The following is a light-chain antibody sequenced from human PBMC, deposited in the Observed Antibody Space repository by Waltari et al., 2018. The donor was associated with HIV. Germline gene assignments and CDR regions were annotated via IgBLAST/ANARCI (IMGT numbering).Light chain of an antibody. J-gene: IGLJ2*01. CDR2: END. V-gene: IGLV1-51*02. Sequence: QSILTQPPAMSAAPGHQVTLSCSGDTSNIGSNYVSWYRHPPRTAPKLLIFENDQRPDGITDRFSATKVGASAALTITGLRSDDEGDYYCQTWDSGLNGVIFGGGTRLTVL. CDR1: TSNIGSNY. CDR3: QTWDSGLNGVI.